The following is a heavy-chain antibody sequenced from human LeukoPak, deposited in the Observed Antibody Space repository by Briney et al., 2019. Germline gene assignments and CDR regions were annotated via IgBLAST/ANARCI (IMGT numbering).Heavy chain of an antibody. J-gene: IGHJ6*03. CDR3: AKDATAVPGTVYMDV. D-gene: IGHD6-13*01. CDR1: GFTISSYE. CDR2: ISSSGSTT. Sequence: GGSLRLSCAASGFTISSYEMNWVRQAPGKGLEWVSYISSSGSTTYNADSVKGRFTISRDNAKNSVYLQMTSLRAEDTALYYCAKDATAVPGTVYMDVWGKGTTVTISS. V-gene: IGHV3-48*03.